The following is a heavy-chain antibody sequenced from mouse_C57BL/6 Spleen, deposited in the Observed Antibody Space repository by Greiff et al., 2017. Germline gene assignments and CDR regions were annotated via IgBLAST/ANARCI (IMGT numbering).Heavy chain of an antibody. CDR1: GYTFTSYW. V-gene: IGHV1-59*01. D-gene: IGHD3-3*01. CDR3: ARKGDNYCDD. Sequence: QVQLQQPGAELVRPGTSVKLSCKASGYTFTSYWMHWVKQRPGQGLEWIGVIDPSDSYTNYNQQFKGKATLTVDTSSSTAYMQLSSLTSEDSAVYYCARKGDNYCDDWGQGTTRTVSS. J-gene: IGHJ2*01. CDR2: IDPSDSYT.